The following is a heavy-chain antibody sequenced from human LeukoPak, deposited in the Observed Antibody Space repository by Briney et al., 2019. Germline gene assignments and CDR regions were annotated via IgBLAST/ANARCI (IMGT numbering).Heavy chain of an antibody. J-gene: IGHJ6*03. CDR3: ARDPRRGRAMVTRYYYYYYYMDV. CDR2: INPSGGST. D-gene: IGHD5-18*01. V-gene: IGHV1-46*01. CDR1: GYTFTSYY. Sequence: ASVKVSCKASGYTFTSYYMHWERQAPGQGLEWMGIINPSGGSTSYAEKFQGRVTMTRDMSTSTVYMELSSLRSEDTAVYYCARDPRRGRAMVTRYYYYYYYMDVWGKGTTVTVSS.